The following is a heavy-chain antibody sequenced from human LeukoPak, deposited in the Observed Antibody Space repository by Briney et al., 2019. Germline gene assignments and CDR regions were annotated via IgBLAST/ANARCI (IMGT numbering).Heavy chain of an antibody. D-gene: IGHD1-14*01. CDR2: IGSSGSTI. CDR1: GFTFSDYE. Sequence: PGGSLRLSCAASGFTFSDYEMNWVRQAPGKRLEWISYIGSSGSTIYYADSVKGRFTISRDNAKNSMYLQMNGLRVEDMSVYYCARGRGPGNRLGYFDYWGQGTLVTVSS. J-gene: IGHJ4*02. V-gene: IGHV3-48*03. CDR3: ARGRGPGNRLGYFDY.